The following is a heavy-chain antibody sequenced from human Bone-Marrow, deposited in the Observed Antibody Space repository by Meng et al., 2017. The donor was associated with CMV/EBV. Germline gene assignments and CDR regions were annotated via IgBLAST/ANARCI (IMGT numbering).Heavy chain of an antibody. CDR2: IGTVGAT. Sequence: ETMSLTCIASAFTSSTYDFHWVRQPTVKGLEWVSSIGTVGATYSLGSVKGRFIISREDAKNSVYLQLNGLRDGDTGLYYCARARSPTHFDYWGQGALVTVSS. V-gene: IGHV3-13*01. J-gene: IGHJ4*02. CDR3: ARARSPTHFDY. CDR1: AFTSSTYD.